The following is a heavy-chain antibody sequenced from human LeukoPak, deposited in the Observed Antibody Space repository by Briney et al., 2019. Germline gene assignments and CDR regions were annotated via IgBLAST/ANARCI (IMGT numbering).Heavy chain of an antibody. D-gene: IGHD2-8*01. CDR3: AKEIVLMMSGHPSPYFMDV. J-gene: IGHJ6*03. Sequence: SETLSLTCNVSVGSISEYYWSWVRQSPGKGLEWIGHFYSAGTTKYNPSFKSRVTISGDTSKNQVSLSLTSATAADSAVYYCAKEIVLMMSGHPSPYFMDVWGRGTTVAVS. CDR1: VGSISEYY. V-gene: IGHV4-4*07. CDR2: FYSAGTT.